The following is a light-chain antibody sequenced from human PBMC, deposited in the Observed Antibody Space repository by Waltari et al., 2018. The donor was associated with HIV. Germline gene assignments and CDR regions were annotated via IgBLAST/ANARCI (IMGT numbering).Light chain of an antibody. CDR3: QQYYSIPNT. CDR1: QPISNS. CDR2: GTS. J-gene: IGKJ2*01. Sequence: DVHMPQAPSSLSASVGDSIPITCRASQPISNSFAWYQQKPGKAPKPLVYGTSRLESGVPSRFSGSGSGTDYTLTISSLQPEDFASYYCQQYYSIPNTFGQGTKLEIK. V-gene: IGKV1-NL1*01.